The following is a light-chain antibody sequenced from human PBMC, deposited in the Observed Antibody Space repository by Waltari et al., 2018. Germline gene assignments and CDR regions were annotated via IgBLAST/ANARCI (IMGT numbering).Light chain of an antibody. V-gene: IGKV4-1*01. CDR3: QQYFDTPS. J-gene: IGKJ3*01. CDR2: WAS. CDR1: QSLLYRANNKNY. Sequence: DIVMTQSPDSLAVSLGERATIKCKSGQSLLYRANNKNYLAWYQQKPGQPPKRLIYWASTRDSGVPDRFSGSGSGTDFTLTISSLQAADVAVYYCQQYFDTPSFGPGTKVEI.